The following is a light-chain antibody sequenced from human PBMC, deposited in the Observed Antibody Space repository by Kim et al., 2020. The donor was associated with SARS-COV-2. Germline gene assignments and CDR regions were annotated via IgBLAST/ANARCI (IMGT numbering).Light chain of an antibody. CDR1: QTISSSY. CDR2: GAS. V-gene: IGKV3-20*01. CDR3: QQYGFSPRT. J-gene: IGKJ3*01. Sequence: SLGESVTLSGRARQTISSSYIAWYQQKPGQAPRLRMYGASRRATGIPDRFSGSVSGTDFTLTITRLEPEDLAVYYCQQYGFSPRTFGPGTKVDIK.